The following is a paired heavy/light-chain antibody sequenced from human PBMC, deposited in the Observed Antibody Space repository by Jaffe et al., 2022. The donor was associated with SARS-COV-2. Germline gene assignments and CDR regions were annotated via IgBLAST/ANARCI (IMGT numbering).Light chain of an antibody. CDR3: QSYDSSLSGSSVV. J-gene: IGLJ2*01. CDR1: SSNIGAGYD. V-gene: IGLV1-40*01. Sequence: QSVLTQPPSVSGAPGQRVTISCTGSSSNIGAGYDVHWYQQLPGTAPKLLIYGNTNRPSGVPDRFSGSKSGTSASLAITGLQAEDEADYYCQSYDSSLSGSSVVFGGGTKLTVL. CDR2: GNT.
Heavy chain of an antibody. CDR2: ISSSSSYI. Sequence: EVQLVESGGGLVKPGGSLRLSCAASGFTFSSYSMNWVRQAPGKGLEWVSCISSSSSYIYYADSVKGRFTISRDNAKNSLYLQMNSLRAEDTAVYYCARDGHEGVVPGAMQEGWFDPWGQGTLVTVSS. V-gene: IGHV3-21*01. J-gene: IGHJ5*02. CDR3: ARDGHEGVVPGAMQEGWFDP. D-gene: IGHD2-2*01. CDR1: GFTFSSYS.